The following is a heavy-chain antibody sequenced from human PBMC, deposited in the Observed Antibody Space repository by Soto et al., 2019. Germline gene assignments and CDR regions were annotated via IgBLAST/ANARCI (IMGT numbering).Heavy chain of an antibody. CDR2: INPNSGDT. CDR1: GYTFTGYY. Sequence: AAVKVSCKASGYTFTGYYMHWVRQAPGQGXEWMGWINPNSGDTNYAQKFQGRVTMTRDTSITTASVELSRLRSDDTAMYYCARVMITFGGIVDKYYFDYWGQGSQVTVSS. D-gene: IGHD3-16*02. V-gene: IGHV1-2*02. J-gene: IGHJ4*02. CDR3: ARVMITFGGIVDKYYFDY.